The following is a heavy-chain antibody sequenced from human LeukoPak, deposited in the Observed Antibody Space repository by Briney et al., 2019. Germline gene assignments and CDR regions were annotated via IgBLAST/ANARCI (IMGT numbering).Heavy chain of an antibody. CDR2: INPSGCNT. CDR3: ARGGPAKYYFDSSGYHY. Sequence: ASVKVSCKSSVYSFTSYYMHWVRQAPAQGLEWMGIINPSGCNTNYAQKFQGRVTMTRDTSTSTVYMELSSLRSEDTAVYYCARGGPAKYYFDSSGYHYWGQGTLVTVSS. V-gene: IGHV1-46*01. D-gene: IGHD3-22*01. CDR1: VYSFTSYY. J-gene: IGHJ4*02.